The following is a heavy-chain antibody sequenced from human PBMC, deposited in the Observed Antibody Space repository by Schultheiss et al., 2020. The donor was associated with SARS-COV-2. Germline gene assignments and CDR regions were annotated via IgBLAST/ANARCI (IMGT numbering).Heavy chain of an antibody. J-gene: IGHJ4*02. D-gene: IGHD1-26*01. CDR2: VSSSGGYT. CDR3: ARWGPGSWDY. V-gene: IGHV3-11*06. Sequence: GGSLRLSCASSGFTFGDYYMNWIRQAPGKGLEWVACVSSSGGYTKYADSVKGRFTISRDNAKSSLSLQMNSLRPEDTAVYYCARWGPGSWDYWGQGTLVTVSS. CDR1: GFTFGDYY.